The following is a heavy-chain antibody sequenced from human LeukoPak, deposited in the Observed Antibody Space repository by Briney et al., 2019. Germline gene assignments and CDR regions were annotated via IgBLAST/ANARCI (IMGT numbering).Heavy chain of an antibody. CDR3: ARHPRRSSGYYDY. V-gene: IGHV4-59*08. D-gene: IGHD3-22*01. CDR1: GGSISSYY. Sequence: SSETLSLTCTVSGGSISSYYWSWIRQPPGKGLEWIGYIYYSGSTNYNPSLKSRVTISVDTSKNQFSLKLSSVTAADTAVYYCARHPRRSSGYYDYWGQGTLVTVSS. CDR2: IYYSGST. J-gene: IGHJ4*02.